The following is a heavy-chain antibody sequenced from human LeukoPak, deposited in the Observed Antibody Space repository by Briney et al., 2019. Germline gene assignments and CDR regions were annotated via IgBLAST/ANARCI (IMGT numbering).Heavy chain of an antibody. Sequence: GRSLRLSCAAYGFTFSSYAMHWDRQAPGKGLEWVAVISYDGSNKYYADSVKGRFTISRDNSKNTLYLQMNSLRAEDTAVYYCARDTVEQAFDYWGQGALVTVSS. CDR1: GFTFSSYA. CDR2: ISYDGSNK. CDR3: ARDTVEQAFDY. J-gene: IGHJ4*02. V-gene: IGHV3-30*04. D-gene: IGHD1/OR15-1a*01.